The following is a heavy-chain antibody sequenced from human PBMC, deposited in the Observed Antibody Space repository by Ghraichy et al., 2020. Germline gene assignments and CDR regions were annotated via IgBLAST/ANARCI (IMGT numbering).Heavy chain of an antibody. CDR2: IYYSGST. CDR3: ARVLYYDFWSGYSNWFGP. CDR1: GGSISSYY. V-gene: IGHV4-59*01. D-gene: IGHD3-3*01. Sequence: SQTLSLTCTVSGGSISSYYWSWIRQPPGKGLEWIGYIYYSGSTNYNPSLKSRVTISVDTSKNQFSLKLSTVTAADTAVYYCARVLYYDFWSGYSNWFGPWGQGTLFTVSS. J-gene: IGHJ5*02.